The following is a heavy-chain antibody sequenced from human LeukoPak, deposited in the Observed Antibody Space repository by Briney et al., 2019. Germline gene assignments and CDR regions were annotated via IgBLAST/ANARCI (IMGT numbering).Heavy chain of an antibody. V-gene: IGHV3-30*18. Sequence: PGGSLRLSCAASGFNVSSNYMSWVRQAPGKGLEWVAVMSYHGSNEYYADSVKGRFTISRDSSKNTVYLQMNSLRAEDTAVYYCAKVRGYGDYVDAFDLWGQGTMVTVSS. CDR3: AKVRGYGDYVDAFDL. D-gene: IGHD4-17*01. J-gene: IGHJ3*01. CDR2: MSYHGSNE. CDR1: GFNVSSNY.